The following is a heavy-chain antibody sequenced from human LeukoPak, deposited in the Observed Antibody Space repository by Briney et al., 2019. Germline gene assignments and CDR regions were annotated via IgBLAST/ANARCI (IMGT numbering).Heavy chain of an antibody. D-gene: IGHD4-17*01. CDR3: ARVSGDYSLYYYYYYYMDV. Sequence: SETLSLTCTVSGGSISSYYWSWIRQPAGKGLEWIGRIYTSGSTNYNPSLKSRVTMSVDTSKNQFSLKLSSVTAVDTAVYYCARVSGDYSLYYYYYYYMDVWGKGTTVTVSS. V-gene: IGHV4-4*07. J-gene: IGHJ6*03. CDR2: IYTSGST. CDR1: GGSISSYY.